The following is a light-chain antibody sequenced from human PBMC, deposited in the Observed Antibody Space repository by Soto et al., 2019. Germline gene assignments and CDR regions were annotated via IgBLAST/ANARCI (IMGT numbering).Light chain of an antibody. CDR1: QTIFYTSSNKNY. V-gene: IGKV4-1*01. J-gene: IGKJ3*01. CDR2: WAS. CDR3: QQDYTTPVT. Sequence: DIVLTQSPDSLAVSLGESATIHCKSSQTIFYTSSNKNYLAWYQQRPGQPPKLLIYWASDREAGVPNRISGSGSATDYTLNSSGQQAEDVAVDHCQQDYTTPVTFGPGTRQDIK.